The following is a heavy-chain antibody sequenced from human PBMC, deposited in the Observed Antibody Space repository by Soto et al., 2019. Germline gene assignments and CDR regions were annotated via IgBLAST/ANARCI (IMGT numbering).Heavy chain of an antibody. D-gene: IGHD3-22*01. V-gene: IGHV3-15*07. CDR3: ASYRDSSGLRRYDY. J-gene: IGHJ4*02. Sequence: EVQLEESGGGLIKPGESLTLSCAASDFILSDAWMKWVRQAPGKGLEWVGRIKSKAHGWTTDYAAPLKVRFTILRDDTKNSLYLQMSSLQTEDTAMYYCASYRDSSGLRRYDYWGQGALVTVSS. CDR1: DFILSDAW. CDR2: IKSKAHGWTT.